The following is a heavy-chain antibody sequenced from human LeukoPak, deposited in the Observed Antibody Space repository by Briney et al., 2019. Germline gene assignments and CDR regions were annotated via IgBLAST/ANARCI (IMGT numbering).Heavy chain of an antibody. V-gene: IGHV4-61*02. D-gene: IGHD6-19*01. CDR3: ARSPSLHLKYSSGSYHYFDY. CDR2: IYTSGST. J-gene: IGHJ4*02. CDR1: GGSISSGSYY. Sequence: SETLSLTCTVSGGSISSGSYYWSWIRQPAGKGLEWIGRIYTSGSTNYNPSLKSRVTISVDTSKNQFSLKLSSVTAADTAVYYCARSPSLHLKYSSGSYHYFDYWGQGTLVTVSS.